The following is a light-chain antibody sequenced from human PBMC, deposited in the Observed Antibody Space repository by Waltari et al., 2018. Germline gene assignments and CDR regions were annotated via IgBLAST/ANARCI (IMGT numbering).Light chain of an antibody. Sequence: EIVMTQSPATLSVSPGARATLSCRASQSVSSNLAWYQQKPGQAPRLLSNGASTRASSIPAMFSGSGSGTKFTLTISSLQSEDFAVYYCQQYNSWPPYTFGQGTKLEIK. CDR2: GAS. V-gene: IGKV3-15*01. CDR1: QSVSSN. CDR3: QQYNSWPPYT. J-gene: IGKJ2*01.